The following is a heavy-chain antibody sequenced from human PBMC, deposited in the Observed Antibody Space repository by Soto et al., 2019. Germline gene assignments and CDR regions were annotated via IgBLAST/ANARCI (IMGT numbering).Heavy chain of an antibody. J-gene: IGHJ4*02. V-gene: IGHV6-1*01. CDR2: TYYRSKWYN. CDR3: AKDYYDILTGYFDY. Sequence: SQSLSLTCAISGDRVSSNSVAWDWIRQSPSRGLEWLGRTYYRSKWYNDYAVSVKSRITINPDTSKNTLYLQMNSLRAEDTAVYYCAKDYYDILTGYFDYWGQGTLVTVSS. CDR1: GDRVSSNSVA. D-gene: IGHD3-9*01.